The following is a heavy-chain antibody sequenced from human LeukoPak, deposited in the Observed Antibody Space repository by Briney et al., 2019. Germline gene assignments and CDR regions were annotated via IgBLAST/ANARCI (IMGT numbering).Heavy chain of an antibody. Sequence: GASVKVSCKASGGTFSSYAISWVRQAPGQGLEWMGGIIPIFGTANYAQKFQGRVTITTDESTSTAYMELSSLRSEDTAVYYCASRGSWSPPYYYYYYMDVWGKGTTVTVSS. CDR3: ASRGSWSPPYYYYYYMDV. CDR1: GGTFSSYA. V-gene: IGHV1-69*05. CDR2: IIPIFGTA. J-gene: IGHJ6*03. D-gene: IGHD6-13*01.